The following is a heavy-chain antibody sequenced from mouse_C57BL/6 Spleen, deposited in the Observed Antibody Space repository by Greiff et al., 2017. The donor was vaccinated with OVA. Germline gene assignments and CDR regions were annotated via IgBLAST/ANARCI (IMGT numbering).Heavy chain of an antibody. V-gene: IGHV1-53*01. D-gene: IGHD2-3*01. Sequence: QVQLQQSGTELVKPGASVKLSCKASGYTFTSYWMHWVKQRPGQGLEWIGNINPSNGGTNYNEKFKSKATLTVDKSSSTAYMQLSSLTSEDSVFYYCASQGFYDRWDSWGQGTTRTVSS. J-gene: IGHJ2*01. CDR1: GYTFTSYW. CDR2: INPSNGGT. CDR3: ASQGFYDRWDS.